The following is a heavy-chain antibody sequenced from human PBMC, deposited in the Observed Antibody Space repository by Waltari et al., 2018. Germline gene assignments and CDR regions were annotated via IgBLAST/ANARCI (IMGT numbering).Heavy chain of an antibody. V-gene: IGHV3-74*03. CDR3: TTNPGY. Sequence: EVQLVESGGGLVQPGGSLRISCAASGFRTDYLLDWVRQAPGKGLVWVSRMKTDGTSITYADSVKGRFTISRDSAKNTYYLQMNGLRAEDTAVYYCTTNPGYWGQGTLVTVSS. J-gene: IGHJ4*02. CDR2: MKTDGTSI. CDR1: GFRTDYL.